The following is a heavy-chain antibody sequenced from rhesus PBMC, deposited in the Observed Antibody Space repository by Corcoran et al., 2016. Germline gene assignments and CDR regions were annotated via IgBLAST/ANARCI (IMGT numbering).Heavy chain of an antibody. CDR1: GYTFTDDY. CDR3: ATGGGLAAAYFDY. D-gene: IGHD6-31*01. V-gene: IGHV1-111*02. J-gene: IGHJ4*01. CDR2: VDPEDGEA. Sequence: EVQLVQSGAEVKKPGAPVKSSCKASGYTFTDDYLPWVRQAPGKGLEWMRRVDPEDGEAIHAPKFQDRVTITADTSTDTAYMELSSLRSEDTAVYYCATGGGLAAAYFDYWGQGVLVTVSS.